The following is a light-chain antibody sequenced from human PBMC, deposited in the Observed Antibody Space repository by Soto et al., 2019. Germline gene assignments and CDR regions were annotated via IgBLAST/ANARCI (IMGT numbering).Light chain of an antibody. V-gene: IGLV2-8*01. Sequence: QSVLTQPPSASGSPGQSVTISCTGTSSDVGGYNYVSWYLQHPGKAPKLMIYEVNKRPSGVPDRFSGTKSDNTASLTVSGLQAEDEADYYCSSYAGSNNLVFGGGTKLTVL. CDR2: EVN. CDR1: SSDVGGYNY. CDR3: SSYAGSNNLV. J-gene: IGLJ2*01.